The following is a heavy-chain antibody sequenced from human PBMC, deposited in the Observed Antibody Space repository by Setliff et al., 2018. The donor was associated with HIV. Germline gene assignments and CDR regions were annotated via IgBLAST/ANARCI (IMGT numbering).Heavy chain of an antibody. J-gene: IGHJ5*02. D-gene: IGHD2-15*01. CDR1: GASISSHNYY. CDR2: IRSSGDT. Sequence: SETLSLTCTVSGASISSHNYYWGWIRQSPGKGLEWIASIRSSGDTYYNPSLQSRVIISVDTSNNQISLKLTRDTSTNIAYMDLDSITSDDTAVYYCARDLVVVAPYYCFDPWGQGTLVTVSS. V-gene: IGHV4-39*01. CDR3: DSITSDDTAVYYCARDLVVVAPYYCFDP.